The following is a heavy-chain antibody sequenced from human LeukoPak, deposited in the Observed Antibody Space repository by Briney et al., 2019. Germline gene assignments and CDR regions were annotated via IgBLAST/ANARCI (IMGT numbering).Heavy chain of an antibody. Sequence: GGSLRLSCAASGFTFSSYGMHWVRQASGKGLEWVGRIRSKANNYATTYAASANGRFTISRDDSKNTAYLQMNSLKTEDAAVYYRTRSITGITAHFEYWGQGTLVTVSS. D-gene: IGHD1-7*01. V-gene: IGHV3-73*01. CDR1: GFTFSSYG. CDR2: IRSKANNYAT. CDR3: TRSITGITAHFEY. J-gene: IGHJ4*02.